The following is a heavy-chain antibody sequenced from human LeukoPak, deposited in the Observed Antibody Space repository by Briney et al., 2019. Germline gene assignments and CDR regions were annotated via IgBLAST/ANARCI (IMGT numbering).Heavy chain of an antibody. J-gene: IGHJ4*02. V-gene: IGHV3-21*01. Sequence: GGSLRLSCAASGFTFSSYSMNWVRQAPGKGLEWVSSISSSSSYIYYADSVKGRFTISRDNAKNSLYLQMNSLRAEDTAVYYCASQLDVLRYFDWLGWGQGTLVTVSS. CDR3: ASQLDVLRYFDWLG. CDR1: GFTFSSYS. CDR2: ISSSSSYI. D-gene: IGHD3-9*01.